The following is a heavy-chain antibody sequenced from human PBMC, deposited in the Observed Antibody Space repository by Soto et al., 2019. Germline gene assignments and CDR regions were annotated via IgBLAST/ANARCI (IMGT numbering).Heavy chain of an antibody. Sequence: ASVKVSCKASGYTFTSYSISWVRQAPGQGLEWMGWISAYNGNTNYAQKLQGRVTMTTDTSTSTAYMELRSLRSDDTAVYYCARRWELHLPYGMDVWGQGTTVTVSS. J-gene: IGHJ6*02. CDR1: GYTFTSYS. V-gene: IGHV1-18*01. CDR2: ISAYNGNT. CDR3: ARRWELHLPYGMDV. D-gene: IGHD1-26*01.